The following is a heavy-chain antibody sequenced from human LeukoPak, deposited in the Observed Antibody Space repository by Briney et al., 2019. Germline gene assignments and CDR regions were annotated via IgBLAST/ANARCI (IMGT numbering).Heavy chain of an antibody. D-gene: IGHD6-6*01. CDR1: GGSISSGGYY. Sequence: TPSQSLSLTCTVSGGSISSGGYYWSWIRQPPGKGLEWIGYIYHSGSTYYNPSLKSRVTISVDRSKNQFSLKLSSVTAADTAVYYCARDQPQRIAARPSAFDIWGQGTMVTVSS. CDR3: ARDQPQRIAARPSAFDI. J-gene: IGHJ3*02. CDR2: IYHSGST. V-gene: IGHV4-30-2*01.